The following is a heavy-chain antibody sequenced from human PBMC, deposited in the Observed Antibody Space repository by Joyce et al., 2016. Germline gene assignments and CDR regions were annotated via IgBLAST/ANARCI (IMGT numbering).Heavy chain of an antibody. CDR2: IYYSGST. Sequence: QVQLQESGPGLVKPSETLSLTCTVSGGSISSYYWSWIRQPPWKGLAWIGYIYYSGSTNYNPSLKSRVTISVDTSKNHFSLKLSSVTAADTAVYFCARYCSSTSCHHLDAFDIWGQGTMVTVSS. J-gene: IGHJ3*02. CDR1: GGSISSYY. V-gene: IGHV4-59*01. CDR3: ARYCSSTSCHHLDAFDI. D-gene: IGHD2-2*01.